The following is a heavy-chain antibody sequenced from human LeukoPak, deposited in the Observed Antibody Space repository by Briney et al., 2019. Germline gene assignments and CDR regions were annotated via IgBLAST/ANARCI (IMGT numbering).Heavy chain of an antibody. J-gene: IGHJ4*02. D-gene: IGHD3-22*01. V-gene: IGHV3-21*01. Sequence: GGSLGLSCAASGFTFSSYSMNWVRQAPGKGLEWVSSISSSSSYIYYADSVKGRFTISRDNAKNSLYLQMNSLRAEDTAVYYCARVQTNYYDSSGYYTIDYWGQGTLVTVSS. CDR2: ISSSSSYI. CDR1: GFTFSSYS. CDR3: ARVQTNYYDSSGYYTIDY.